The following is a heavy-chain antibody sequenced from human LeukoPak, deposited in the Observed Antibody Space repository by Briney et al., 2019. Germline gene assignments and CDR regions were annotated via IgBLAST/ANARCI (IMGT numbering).Heavy chain of an antibody. CDR3: ARDQEAFDY. J-gene: IGHJ4*02. Sequence: ASVKVSCKASGYSFTSNYIHWVRQAPGQGLEWMGVIYPRDGSTSYAQKFQGRVTVTRDTSTSTVHMELSGLRSEDTAVYYCARDQEAFDYWGQGTLVTVSS. V-gene: IGHV1-46*01. CDR2: IYPRDGST. CDR1: GYSFTSNY.